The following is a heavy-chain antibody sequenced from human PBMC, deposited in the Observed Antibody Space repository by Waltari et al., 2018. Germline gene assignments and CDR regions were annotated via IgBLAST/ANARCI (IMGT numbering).Heavy chain of an antibody. V-gene: IGHV1-69*01. CDR3: ARRNWNYVSPFDY. D-gene: IGHD1-7*01. Sequence: SSYAISWVRQAPGQGLEWMGGIIPIFGTANYAQKFQGRVTITADESTSTAYMELSSLRSEDTAVYYCARRNWNYVSPFDYWGQGTLVTVSS. J-gene: IGHJ4*02. CDR2: IIPIFGTA. CDR1: SSYA.